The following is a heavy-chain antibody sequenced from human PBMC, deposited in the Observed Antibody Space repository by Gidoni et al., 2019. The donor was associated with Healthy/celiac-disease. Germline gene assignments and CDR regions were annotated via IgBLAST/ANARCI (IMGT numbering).Heavy chain of an antibody. V-gene: IGHV7-4-1*02. D-gene: IGHD6-13*01. J-gene: IGHJ6*02. CDR3: ARYSSSWYDAYYYYYGMDV. CDR2: INTNTGNP. CDR1: GYTFTSYA. Sequence: QVQLVQSGSELKKPGASVTVSCKASGYTFTSYAMNWVRQAPGQRLEWMGWINTNTGNPTYAQGFTGRFVFSLDTSVSTAYLQISSLKAEDTAVYYCARYSSSWYDAYYYYYGMDVWGQGTTVTVSS.